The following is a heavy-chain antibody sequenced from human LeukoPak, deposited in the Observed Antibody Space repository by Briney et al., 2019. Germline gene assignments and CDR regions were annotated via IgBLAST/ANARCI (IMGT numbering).Heavy chain of an antibody. CDR1: GGSISSRSYY. CDR2: IYYSGST. CDR3: ARDRAVTGLGDAFDI. J-gene: IGHJ3*02. Sequence: SETLSLTCTVSGGSISSRSYYWGWIRQPPGKGLEWIGSIYYSGSTYYNPSLKSRVTISVDTSKNQFSVKLSSVATTDTAVYYCARDRAVTGLGDAFDIWGQGTVVTVSS. V-gene: IGHV4-39*07. D-gene: IGHD6-19*01.